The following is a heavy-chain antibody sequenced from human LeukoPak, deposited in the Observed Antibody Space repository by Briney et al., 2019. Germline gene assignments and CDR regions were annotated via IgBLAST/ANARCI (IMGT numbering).Heavy chain of an antibody. CDR2: ISYSGST. CDR3: ASRSSIWSGYQDTLYYFDS. CDR1: GGSFSGYY. V-gene: IGHV4-59*08. Sequence: SETLSLTCAVYGGSFSGYYWSWIRQPPGKGLEWIGYISYSGSTNYNPSLKSRVTISVDTSKNQFSLKLSSVTAADTAVYYCASRSSIWSGYQDTLYYFDSWGQGTLVTVSS. D-gene: IGHD3-3*01. J-gene: IGHJ4*02.